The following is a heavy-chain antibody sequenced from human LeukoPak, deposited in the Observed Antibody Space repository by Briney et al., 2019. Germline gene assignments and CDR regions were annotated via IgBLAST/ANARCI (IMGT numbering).Heavy chain of an antibody. Sequence: GGSLRLSCAASGFTFSGYWMHWIRQAPGKGLVWVSRINTVGTTATYADSVKGRFTISRDNSKNTLYLQMNSLRVEDTAVYYCARSVRVYHFDYWGQGTLVTVSS. D-gene: IGHD3-16*02. J-gene: IGHJ4*02. CDR2: INTVGTTA. V-gene: IGHV3-74*03. CDR3: ARSVRVYHFDY. CDR1: GFTFSGYW.